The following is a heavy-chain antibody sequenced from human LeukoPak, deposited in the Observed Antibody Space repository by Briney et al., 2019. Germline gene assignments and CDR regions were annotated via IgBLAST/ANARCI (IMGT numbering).Heavy chain of an antibody. CDR2: ISSSGSHK. D-gene: IGHD3-10*01. CDR3: AGGSYNYARDPRIEF. J-gene: IGHJ4*02. V-gene: IGHV3-48*03. Sequence: GGSLRLSCAASGFTFSTYEMNWVRQAPGMGLEWVSYISSSGSHKYDADSVKGGFTISRDNAKTSLYLQRNSLRVEDTSVYYCAGGSYNYARDPRIEFWGQGTLVTVSS. CDR1: GFTFSTYE.